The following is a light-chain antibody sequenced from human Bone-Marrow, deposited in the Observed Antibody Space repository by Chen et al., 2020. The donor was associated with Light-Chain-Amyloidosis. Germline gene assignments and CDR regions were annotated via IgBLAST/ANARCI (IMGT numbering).Light chain of an antibody. CDR2: DAS. CDR3: QQRDNWPPA. J-gene: IGKJ3*01. CDR1: QSVGSY. Sequence: EIVLTQSPATLSLSPGDRATLSCRASQSVGSYLAWYQQKPGQAPRRRIDDASNRATDIPVRCRGGGSGTDFTLTISSLEREDSEKYDSQQRDNWPPAFGPGTKVEI. V-gene: IGKV3-11*01.